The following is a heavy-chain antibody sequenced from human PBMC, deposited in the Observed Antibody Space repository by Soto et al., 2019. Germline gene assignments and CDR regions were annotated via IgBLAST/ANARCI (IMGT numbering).Heavy chain of an antibody. CDR1: GGTFSSYA. D-gene: IGHD2-15*01. Sequence: SVKVSCKASGGTFSSYAISWVRQAPGQGLEWMGGIIPIFGTANYAQKFQGRVTITADESTSTAYMELSSLRSEDTAVYYCARDGGYCSGGSCYGWFDPWGQGTLVTVS. CDR3: ARDGGYCSGGSCYGWFDP. J-gene: IGHJ5*02. CDR2: IIPIFGTA. V-gene: IGHV1-69*13.